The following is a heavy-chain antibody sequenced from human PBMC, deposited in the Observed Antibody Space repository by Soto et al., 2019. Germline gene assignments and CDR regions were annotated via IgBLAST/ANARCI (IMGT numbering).Heavy chain of an antibody. V-gene: IGHV4-30-4*01. CDR3: ARDRPITMVRGSYFDY. CDR2: IYYSGST. CDR1: GGSSSSGDYY. D-gene: IGHD3-10*01. Sequence: PSETLSLTCTVSGGSSSSGDYYWSWIRQPPGKGLEWIGYIYYSGSTYYNPSLKSRVTISVDTSKNQFSPKLSSVTAADTAVYYCARDRPITMVRGSYFDYWGQGTLVTVSS. J-gene: IGHJ4*02.